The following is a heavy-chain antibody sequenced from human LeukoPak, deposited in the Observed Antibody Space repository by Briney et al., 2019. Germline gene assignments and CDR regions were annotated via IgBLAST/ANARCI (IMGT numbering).Heavy chain of an antibody. D-gene: IGHD1-26*01. V-gene: IGHV1-3*01. J-gene: IGHJ4*02. CDR3: ARGSGSYYIDY. Sequence: ASVKVSCKASGYTFTSYAMHWVRQAPGQRLEWMGWINAGNGSTKYSQKFQGRVTITRDTSASTAYMELSSLRSEDTAVYYCARGSGSYYIDYWGQGTLVTVSS. CDR2: INAGNGST. CDR1: GYTFTSYA.